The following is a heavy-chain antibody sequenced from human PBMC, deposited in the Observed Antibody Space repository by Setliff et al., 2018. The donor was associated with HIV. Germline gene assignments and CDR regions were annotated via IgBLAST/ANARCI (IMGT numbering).Heavy chain of an antibody. V-gene: IGHV4-39*07. D-gene: IGHD6-13*01. CDR1: GGSIKSSSYY. CDR2: IYYSGNT. J-gene: IGHJ1*01. Sequence: SETLSLTCTVSGGSIKSSSYYWGWIRQPPGKGLEWIGSIYYSGNTYYNPSLKSRVTILEDTSRNQFSLRLSSVTAADTAIYYCARVPTSSWYVTTQRTKEYFHHWDQGTLVTVSS. CDR3: ARVPTSSWYVTTQRTKEYFHH.